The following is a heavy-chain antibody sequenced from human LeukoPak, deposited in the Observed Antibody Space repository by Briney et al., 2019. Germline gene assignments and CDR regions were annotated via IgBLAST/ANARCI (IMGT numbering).Heavy chain of an antibody. CDR2: INRDGSST. D-gene: IGHD3-22*01. CDR1: GIIFSNYW. J-gene: IGHJ4*02. V-gene: IGHV3-74*01. CDR3: ARDLYYYDSSGYYYFDY. Sequence: GGSLRLSCAASGIIFSNYWMHWVRQAPGKGLVWVSRINRDGSSTYYADSVKGRFTISRDNSKNTLYLQMNSLRAEDTAVYYCARDLYYYDSSGYYYFDYWGQGTLVTVSS.